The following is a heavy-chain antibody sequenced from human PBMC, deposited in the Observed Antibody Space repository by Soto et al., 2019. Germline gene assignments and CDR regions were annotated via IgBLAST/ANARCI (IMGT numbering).Heavy chain of an antibody. J-gene: IGHJ5*02. CDR2: LSYDGSTK. Sequence: GSLRLSCAASGYTFGRFAMNWVRQAPGKGLEWVAVLSYDGSTKYYADSVKGRFTISRDNSRNTLYLQMNSLRGEDTAVYYCARGQSYTVITSTHFDPWGQGTLVTVSS. CDR1: GYTFGRFA. CDR3: ARGQSYTVITSTHFDP. V-gene: IGHV3-30*04. D-gene: IGHD3-22*01.